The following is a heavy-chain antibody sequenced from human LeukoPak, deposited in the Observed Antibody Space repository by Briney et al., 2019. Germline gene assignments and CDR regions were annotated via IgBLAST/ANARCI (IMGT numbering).Heavy chain of an antibody. V-gene: IGHV3-11*04. CDR1: GFTFSDYY. CDR2: ISSSGSTI. D-gene: IGHD2-2*01. Sequence: PGGSLRLSCAASGFTFSDYYMSWIRQAPGKGLEWVSYISSSGSTIYYADPVKGRFTISRDNAKNSLYLQMNSLRAEDTAVYYCARDSRYCSSTSCYIFTFDYWGQGTLVTVSS. CDR3: ARDSRYCSSTSCYIFTFDY. J-gene: IGHJ4*02.